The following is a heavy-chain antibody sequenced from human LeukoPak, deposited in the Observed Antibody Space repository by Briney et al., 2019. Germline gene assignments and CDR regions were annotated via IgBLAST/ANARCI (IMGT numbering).Heavy chain of an antibody. Sequence: SETLSLTCAVYGGSFSGYYWSWIRQPPGKGLEWIGYIYYSGSTNYNPSLKSRVTISVDTSKNQFSLKLSSVTAADTAVYYCARGGGLWFGEFDWGQGTLVTVSS. D-gene: IGHD3-10*01. CDR2: IYYSGST. V-gene: IGHV4-59*01. J-gene: IGHJ4*02. CDR1: GGSFSGYY. CDR3: ARGGGLWFGEFD.